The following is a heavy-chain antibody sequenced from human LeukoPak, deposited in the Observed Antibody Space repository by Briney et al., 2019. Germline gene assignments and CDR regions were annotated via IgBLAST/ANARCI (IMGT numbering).Heavy chain of an antibody. CDR2: IYHSGST. CDR3: ASSLVADYYFDY. CDR1: GGSISSGGYS. V-gene: IGHV4-30-2*01. Sequence: SETLSLTCAVSGGSISSGGYSWSWIRQPPGKGLEWIGYIYHSGSTYYNPSLKSRVTISVDRSKNQFSLKLSSVTAADTAVYYCASSLVADYYFDYWGQGTLVTVSS. J-gene: IGHJ4*02.